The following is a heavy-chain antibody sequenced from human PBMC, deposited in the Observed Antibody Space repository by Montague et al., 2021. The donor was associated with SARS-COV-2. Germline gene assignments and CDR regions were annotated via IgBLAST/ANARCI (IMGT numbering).Heavy chain of an antibody. J-gene: IGHJ5*02. CDR1: GGSFSGYY. Sequence: SETLSLTCAVYGGSFSGYYWSWIRQPPGKGLEWIGEINHSGSTNXXPSLKSRVTISVDTSKNQFSLKLSSVTAADTAVYYCARGPRITMIVVVITDIWFDPWGQGTLVTVSP. CDR3: ARGPRITMIVVVITDIWFDP. D-gene: IGHD3-22*01. CDR2: INHSGST. V-gene: IGHV4-34*01.